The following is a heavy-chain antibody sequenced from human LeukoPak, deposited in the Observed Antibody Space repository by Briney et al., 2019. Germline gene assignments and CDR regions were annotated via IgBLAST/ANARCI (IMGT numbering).Heavy chain of an antibody. CDR3: ARASYDILTGYQNWFDP. V-gene: IGHV1-18*01. D-gene: IGHD3-9*01. Sequence: ASVKVSCKACGYTFTSYGISCVRQAPGQGLEWMGWISAYNGNPNYAQKLQGRVTMTTDTSTSTAYMELGSLRSDDTAVYYCARASYDILTGYQNWFDPWGQGTLVTVSS. J-gene: IGHJ5*02. CDR2: ISAYNGNP. CDR1: GYTFTSYG.